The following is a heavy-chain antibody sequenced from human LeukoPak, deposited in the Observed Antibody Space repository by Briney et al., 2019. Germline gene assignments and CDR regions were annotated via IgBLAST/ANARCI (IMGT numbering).Heavy chain of an antibody. V-gene: IGHV3-21*01. Sequence: PGGSLRLSCAASGFTFSSYSMNWVRQAPGKGLEWVSSISSSSSYIYYADSVKGRFTIFRDNAKNSLYLQMNSLRAEDTAVYYCARDLWFGELSFNPSDYWGQGTLVTVSS. D-gene: IGHD3-10*01. CDR3: ARDLWFGELSFNPSDY. J-gene: IGHJ4*02. CDR2: ISSSSSYI. CDR1: GFTFSSYS.